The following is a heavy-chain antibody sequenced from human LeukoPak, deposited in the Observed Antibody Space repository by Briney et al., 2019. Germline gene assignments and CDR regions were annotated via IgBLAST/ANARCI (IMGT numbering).Heavy chain of an antibody. CDR1: GYTLTELA. CDR3: TTEGRGVVALATTWFDP. V-gene: IGHV1-24*01. Sequence: ASVKVSCKVSGYTLTELAMHWVRQAPGQGLEWMGSFDPEDGETIYAQKFQGRVTMTEDSSTDTAYMDLSALTSEDTAVYYCTTEGRGVVALATTWFDPWGQGTLVTVSS. CDR2: FDPEDGET. J-gene: IGHJ5*02. D-gene: IGHD2-15*01.